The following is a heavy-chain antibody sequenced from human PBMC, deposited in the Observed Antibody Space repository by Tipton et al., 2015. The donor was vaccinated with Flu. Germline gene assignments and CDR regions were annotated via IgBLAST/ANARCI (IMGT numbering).Heavy chain of an antibody. V-gene: IGHV3-9*01. Sequence: SLRLSCAASGFTFDDYAMHWVRQAPGKGLEWVSGISWNSGSIGYADSVKGRFTISRDNAKNSLYLQMNSLRAEDTALYYCAKDGRTLYSRSLNYWGQGTLVSVSS. J-gene: IGHJ4*02. D-gene: IGHD6-13*01. CDR3: AKDGRTLYSRSLNY. CDR1: GFTFDDYA. CDR2: ISWNSGSI.